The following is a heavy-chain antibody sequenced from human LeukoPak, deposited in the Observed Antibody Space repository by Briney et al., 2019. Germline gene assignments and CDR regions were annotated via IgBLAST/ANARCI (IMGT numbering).Heavy chain of an antibody. J-gene: IGHJ2*01. CDR2: VYHSGST. CDR1: GYSISSGYY. D-gene: IGHD4-23*01. V-gene: IGHV4-38-2*01. Sequence: SETLSLTCAVSGYSISSGYYWGWIRQPPGKGLEWIGNVYHSGSTYKNPSLKSRVTISVDTSRNQFSLKLSSVTAADTAVYYCAGGLGGGNSVYFDLWGRGTPVTVSS. CDR3: AGGLGGGNSVYFDL.